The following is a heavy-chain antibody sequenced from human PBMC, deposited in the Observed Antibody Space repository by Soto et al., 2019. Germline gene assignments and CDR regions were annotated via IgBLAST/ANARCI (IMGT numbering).Heavy chain of an antibody. D-gene: IGHD5-12*01. CDR2: IYYSGST. J-gene: IGHJ6*02. V-gene: IGHV4-31*03. CDR3: AGDRKWLRFDALDV. Sequence: QVQLQESGPGLVKPSQTLSLTCTVSGGSISSGGYYWSWIRQHPGKGLEWIGYIYYSGSTYYNPSLKSRVTLSVDTSKNQFSLKLTSVTAADTAVYYCAGDRKWLRFDALDVWGQGTTVTVSS. CDR1: GGSISSGGYY.